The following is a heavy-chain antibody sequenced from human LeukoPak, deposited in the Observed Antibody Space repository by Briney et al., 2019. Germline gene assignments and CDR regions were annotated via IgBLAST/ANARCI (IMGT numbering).Heavy chain of an antibody. V-gene: IGHV4-59*08. J-gene: IGHJ4*02. CDR3: ARHGRGAARFDY. Sequence: SETLSLTCTVSGGSISDYSWRWMRQPPGKGLEWIGYIYYSGSTNYNPSLKSRVTISVDTSENQFSLRVSSVTAADTAVYYCARHGRGAARFDYWGQGTLVTVSS. CDR2: IYYSGST. D-gene: IGHD6-13*01. CDR1: GGSISDYS.